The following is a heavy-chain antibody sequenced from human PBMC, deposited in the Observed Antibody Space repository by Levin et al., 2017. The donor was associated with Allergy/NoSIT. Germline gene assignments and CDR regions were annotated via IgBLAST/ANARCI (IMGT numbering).Heavy chain of an antibody. V-gene: IGHV3-21*01. CDR1: GFTFSSYS. CDR2: ISSSSSYI. Sequence: TGGSLRLSCAASGFTFSSYSMNWVRQAPGKGLEWVSSISSSSSYIYYADSVKGRFTISRDNAKNSLYLQMNSLRAEDTAVYYCARDTRSSIAARWSTDVYYYYYMDVWGKGTTVTVSS. D-gene: IGHD6-6*01. CDR3: ARDTRSSIAARWSTDVYYYYYMDV. J-gene: IGHJ6*03.